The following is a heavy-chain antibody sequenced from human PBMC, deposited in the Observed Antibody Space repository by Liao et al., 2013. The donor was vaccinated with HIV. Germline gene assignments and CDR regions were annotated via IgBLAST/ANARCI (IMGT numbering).Heavy chain of an antibody. CDR3: ARVPAVIAIRGAFSSGAYYFDY. CDR2: IYYSGST. CDR1: GGSISSSSYY. J-gene: IGHJ4*02. Sequence: QLQLQESGPGLVKPSETLSLTCTVSGGSISSSSYYWGWIRQPPGKGLEWIGSIYYSGSTYYNPSLKSRVTISVDTSKNQFSLKLSSVTAADTAVYYCARVPAVIAIRGAFSSGAYYFDYWGQGTLVTVSS. V-gene: IGHV4-39*07. D-gene: IGHD2-21*01.